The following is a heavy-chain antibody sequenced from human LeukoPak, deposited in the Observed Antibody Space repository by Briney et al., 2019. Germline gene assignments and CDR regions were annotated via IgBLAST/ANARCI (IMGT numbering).Heavy chain of an antibody. CDR3: ARDRGIAAHTLANY. J-gene: IGHJ4*02. CDR2: ISSSSSYI. Sequence: GGSLRLSCAASGFPFRSYSMNWVRQAPGKGLEWVSSISSSSSYIYYADSEKGRFTISRDNAKNSLYLQMNSLRAEDTAVYYCARDRGIAAHTLANYWGQGTLVTVSS. D-gene: IGHD6-6*01. CDR1: GFPFRSYS. V-gene: IGHV3-21*01.